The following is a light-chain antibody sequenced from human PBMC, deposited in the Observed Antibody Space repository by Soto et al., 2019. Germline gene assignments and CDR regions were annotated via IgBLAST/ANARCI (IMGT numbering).Light chain of an antibody. Sequence: DIQLTQSPSFLSASVGDRVTITCRASQGINSYLAWFQQKPGKAPNLLIYGASTLQSGVPSRFSGSGSGTEFTLTISSLQPEDFATYYCQQLNSYPRLTFGGGTKVEIK. V-gene: IGKV1-9*01. CDR2: GAS. CDR1: QGINSY. CDR3: QQLNSYPRLT. J-gene: IGKJ4*01.